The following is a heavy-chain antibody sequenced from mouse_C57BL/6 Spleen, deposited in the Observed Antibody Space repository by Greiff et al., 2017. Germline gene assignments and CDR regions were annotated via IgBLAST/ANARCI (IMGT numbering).Heavy chain of an antibody. CDR3: ARVATVVRYAMDY. V-gene: IGHV1-26*01. Sequence: EVQLQQSGPELVKPGASVKISCKASGYTFTDYYMNWVKQSHGKSLEWIGDINPNNGGTSYNQKFKGKATLTVDKSSSTAYMELRSLTSEDSAVYYCARVATVVRYAMDYWGQGTSVTVSS. J-gene: IGHJ4*01. CDR2: INPNNGGT. D-gene: IGHD1-1*01. CDR1: GYTFTDYY.